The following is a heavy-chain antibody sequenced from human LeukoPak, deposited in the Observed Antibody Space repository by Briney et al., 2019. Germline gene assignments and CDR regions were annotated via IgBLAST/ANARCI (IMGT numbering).Heavy chain of an antibody. CDR1: GGSISSYY. CDR3: ARYSSSWYDY. Sequence: PSETLSLTCTVSGGSISSYYWSWVRQPPGKGLEWIGYIYYSGSTNYNPSLKSRVTISADTSKNQFSLKLSSLTAADTAVYYCARYSSSWYDYWGQGTLVTVSS. V-gene: IGHV4-59*08. J-gene: IGHJ4*02. CDR2: IYYSGST. D-gene: IGHD6-13*01.